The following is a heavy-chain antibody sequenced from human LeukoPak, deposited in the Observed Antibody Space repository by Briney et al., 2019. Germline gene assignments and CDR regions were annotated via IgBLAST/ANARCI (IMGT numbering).Heavy chain of an antibody. CDR1: GFTFSSHA. CDR2: ISYDGSNK. J-gene: IGHJ4*02. V-gene: IGHV3-30-3*01. Sequence: GGSLRLSCAASGFTFSSHAMHWVRQAPGKGLEWVAVISYDGSNKYYADSVKGRFTISRDNSKNTLYLQMNSLRAEDTAVYYCAGEGQAFDYWGQGTLVTVSS. CDR3: AGEGQAFDY.